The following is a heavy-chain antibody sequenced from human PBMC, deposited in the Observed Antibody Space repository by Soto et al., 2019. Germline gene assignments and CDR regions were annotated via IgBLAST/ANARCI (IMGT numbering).Heavy chain of an antibody. J-gene: IGHJ4*02. CDR1: GFSFSTSGVA. CDR3: AQRRRTYNGWGTFDY. V-gene: IGHV2-5*02. D-gene: IGHD3-10*01. CDR2: ICLDHVK. Sequence: QITLKESGPTLVKPTQTLTLSCTFSGFSFSTSGVAVGWIRQPPGNALEWVAFICLDHVKRYLPSLKSRLTNTKDPCNNQVVMTMTNMVTVATATYYCAQRRRTYNGWGTFDYRGQGIVVTVSS.